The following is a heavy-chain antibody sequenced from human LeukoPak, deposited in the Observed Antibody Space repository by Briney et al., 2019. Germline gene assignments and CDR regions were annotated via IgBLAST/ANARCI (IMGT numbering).Heavy chain of an antibody. J-gene: IGHJ4*02. Sequence: ASVKVSCKASGYTFTSYDINWVRQATGRGLEWMGWMNPNSGNTGYAQKFQGRVTITRNTSISTAYMELSSLRSEDTAVYYCARVPSGSYSQDYWGQGTLVTVSS. D-gene: IGHD1-26*01. CDR3: ARVPSGSYSQDY. CDR2: MNPNSGNT. V-gene: IGHV1-8*03. CDR1: GYTFTSYD.